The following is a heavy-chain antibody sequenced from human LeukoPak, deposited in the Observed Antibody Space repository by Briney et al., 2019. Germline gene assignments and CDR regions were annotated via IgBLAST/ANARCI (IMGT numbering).Heavy chain of an antibody. Sequence: ASVKVSCKASGYTFTSYDINWVRQATGQGLEWMGWMNPNSGNTGYAQKFQGRVTMTRNTSISTAYMELSILRSEDTAVYYCARSGLPMVRGVIIKSYYYYGMDVWGQGTTVTVSS. J-gene: IGHJ6*02. D-gene: IGHD3-10*01. CDR2: MNPNSGNT. V-gene: IGHV1-8*01. CDR3: ARSGLPMVRGVIIKSYYYYGMDV. CDR1: GYTFTSYD.